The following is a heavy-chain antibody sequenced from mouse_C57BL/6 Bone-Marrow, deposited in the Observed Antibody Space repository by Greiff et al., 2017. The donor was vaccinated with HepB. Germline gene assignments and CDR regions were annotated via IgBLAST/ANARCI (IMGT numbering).Heavy chain of an antibody. Sequence: QVQLQQSGAELAKPGASVKLSCKASGYTFTSYWMHWVNQRPGQGLEWIGYINPSSGYTKYNQKFKDKATLTADKSSSTAFMQLSSLTYEDSAVYYCASRTDGYFDVWGTGTTVTVSS. J-gene: IGHJ1*03. D-gene: IGHD4-1*01. CDR1: GYTFTSYW. CDR3: ASRTDGYFDV. CDR2: INPSSGYT. V-gene: IGHV1-7*01.